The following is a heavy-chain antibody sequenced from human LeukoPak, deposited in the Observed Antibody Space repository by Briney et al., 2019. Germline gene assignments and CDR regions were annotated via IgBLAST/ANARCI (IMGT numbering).Heavy chain of an antibody. CDR3: SRTMHV. CDR1: GFIFTGYF. J-gene: IGHJ6*02. Sequence: GGSLRLSCAASGFIFTGYFMSWVRQAPGKGLEWVASIKHDGSEKYYVDSVKGRFTISRDNTKNSLYLQMNSLRAEDSAVYYCSRTMHVWGQGTTVTVSS. CDR2: IKHDGSEK. V-gene: IGHV3-7*03.